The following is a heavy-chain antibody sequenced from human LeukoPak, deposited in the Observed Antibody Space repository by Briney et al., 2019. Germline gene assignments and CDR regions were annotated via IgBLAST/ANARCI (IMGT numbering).Heavy chain of an antibody. CDR2: ISHIGSAI. D-gene: IGHD3-10*01. J-gene: IGHJ4*02. Sequence: GGSLRLSCEVSGFTFGAYEMSWVRQAPGKGLEWVSLISHIGSAINYADSVKGRFVISRDNAKNSLFLQMSSLRVEDTATYYCARDHMSFWGRGTLVTVSS. CDR1: GFTFGAYE. CDR3: ARDHMSF. V-gene: IGHV3-48*03.